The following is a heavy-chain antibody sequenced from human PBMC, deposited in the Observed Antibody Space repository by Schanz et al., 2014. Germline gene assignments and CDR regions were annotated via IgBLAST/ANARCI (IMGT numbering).Heavy chain of an antibody. CDR3: ARDLAGGGNDV. CDR2: MSPNGTSI. D-gene: IGHD2-15*01. CDR1: GFTFSVNW. Sequence: EVQLVESGGGLVQPGGSLRLSCAASGFTFSVNWMHWVRQAPGKGVVWVSRMSPNGTSIFYADSVRGRCTISRDNAKNSLSLQMNSLRAEDTAVYYCARDLAGGGNDVWGQGTLVTVSS. V-gene: IGHV3-74*01. J-gene: IGHJ4*02.